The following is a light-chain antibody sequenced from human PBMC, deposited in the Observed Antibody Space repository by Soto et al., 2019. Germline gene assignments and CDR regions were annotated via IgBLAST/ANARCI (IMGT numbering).Light chain of an antibody. J-gene: IGLJ1*01. CDR3: SSYTSSSTLYV. CDR1: SSDVGGYNY. CDR2: DVS. Sequence: QSALTQHASVSGSPGQSITISCTGTSSDVGGYNYVSWYQQHPGKAPKLMIFDVSNRPSGVSNRFSGSKSGNTASLTISGLQAEDEADYYCSSYTSSSTLYVFGTGTKVTVL. V-gene: IGLV2-14*01.